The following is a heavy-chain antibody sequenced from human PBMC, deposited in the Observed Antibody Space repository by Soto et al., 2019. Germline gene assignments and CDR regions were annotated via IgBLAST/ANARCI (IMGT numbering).Heavy chain of an antibody. CDR2: FYRDGGT. J-gene: IGHJ4*02. V-gene: IGHV3-66*01. CDR3: ARRTQLWSPIDY. CDR1: GFSFSSNY. D-gene: IGHD5-18*01. Sequence: EVQLVQSGGGLVQPGGSLRLSCAASGFSFSSNYMSWVRQAPGEGLEWVSVFYRDGGTFHVDSVQGRFTLSRDNSKNTVFLEMNSLRAEDTAVYFCARRTQLWSPIDYWGQGTLVTVSS.